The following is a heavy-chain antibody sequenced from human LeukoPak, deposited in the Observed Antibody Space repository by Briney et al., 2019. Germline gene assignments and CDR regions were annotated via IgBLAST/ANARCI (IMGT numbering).Heavy chain of an antibody. Sequence: GGSLRLSCAADGFTLSSYGMDWVSQAPGKGMEWVAVIWYDGSNKYYADSVKGRFTISRDNSKNTLYLQMNSLRAEDTAVYYCAKELGNPYSSGWDDWGQGTLVTVSS. CDR2: IWYDGSNK. CDR3: AKELGNPYSSGWDD. D-gene: IGHD6-19*01. CDR1: GFTLSSYG. V-gene: IGHV3-33*06. J-gene: IGHJ4*02.